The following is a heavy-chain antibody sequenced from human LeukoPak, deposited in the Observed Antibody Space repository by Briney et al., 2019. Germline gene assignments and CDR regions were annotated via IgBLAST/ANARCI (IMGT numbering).Heavy chain of an antibody. Sequence: GGSLRLSCAASGFTFSSYSMNWVRQAPGKGLEWVSVIYSGGSTYYADSVKGRFTISRDNSKNTLYLRMNSLRAEDTAVYYCASLLLWGQGTLVTVSS. CDR3: ASLLL. V-gene: IGHV3-53*01. J-gene: IGHJ4*02. CDR2: IYSGGST. D-gene: IGHD3-3*01. CDR1: GFTFSSYS.